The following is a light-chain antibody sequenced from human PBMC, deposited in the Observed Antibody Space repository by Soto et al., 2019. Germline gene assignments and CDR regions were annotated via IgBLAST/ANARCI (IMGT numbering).Light chain of an antibody. Sequence: EIDVSQTPTSLAVSPWGRATLSWWASQSVSSNLAWYQQKPGQAPRLLIYGASTRATGIPARFSGSGSGTDFTLTISVLEPEDFAMYCCQHYGGSLLTFGGGTKVDI. CDR3: QHYGGSLLT. V-gene: IGKV3-20*01. CDR1: QSVSSN. CDR2: GAS. J-gene: IGKJ4*01.